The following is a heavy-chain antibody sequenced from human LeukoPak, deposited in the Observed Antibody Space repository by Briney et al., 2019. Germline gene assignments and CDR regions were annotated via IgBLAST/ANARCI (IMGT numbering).Heavy chain of an antibody. Sequence: PGGSLRLSCAASGFTFSSYWMHWVRQAPGKGPVWVSRINTDGSTTTYADSVKGRFTISRDNAKNTLYLQMNSLRAEDTAVYYCARESGYCSSTSCYRPEDYWGQGTLVTVSS. CDR1: GFTFSSYW. D-gene: IGHD2-2*01. V-gene: IGHV3-74*03. CDR3: ARESGYCSSTSCYRPEDY. CDR2: INTDGSTT. J-gene: IGHJ4*02.